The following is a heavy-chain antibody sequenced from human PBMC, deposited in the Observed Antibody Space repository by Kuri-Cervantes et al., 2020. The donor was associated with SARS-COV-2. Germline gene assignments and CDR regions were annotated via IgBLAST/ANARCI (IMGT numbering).Heavy chain of an antibody. CDR3: ATAFAYQHPSGWFDP. CDR1: GYTFTSYA. D-gene: IGHD2-2*01. V-gene: IGHV1-3*01. J-gene: IGHJ5*02. CDR2: INAGNGNT. Sequence: ASVKVSCKASGYTFTSYAMHWVRQAPGQRLEWMGWINAGNGNTKYSQKFQGRVTITRDTSASTAYMELSSLRSEDTAVYYCATAFAYQHPSGWFDPWGQGTLVTVSS.